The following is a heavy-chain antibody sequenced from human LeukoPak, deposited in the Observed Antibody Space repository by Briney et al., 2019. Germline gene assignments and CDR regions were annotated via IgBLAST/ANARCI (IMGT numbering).Heavy chain of an antibody. Sequence: GGSLRLSCAASGFTFSSYAMQWVRQAPGKGLVGVAVISYGGSNKYSADSVKGRFTISRDNSKNTLYLQMNSLRAEDTAVYYCARVEIRHKSGSYPGDYWGQGTLVTVSS. V-gene: IGHV3-30-3*01. CDR1: GFTFSSYA. CDR3: ARVEIRHKSGSYPGDY. D-gene: IGHD1-26*01. J-gene: IGHJ4*02. CDR2: ISYGGSNK.